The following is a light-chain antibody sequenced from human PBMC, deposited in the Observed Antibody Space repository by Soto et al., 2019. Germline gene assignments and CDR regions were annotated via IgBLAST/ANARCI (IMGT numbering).Light chain of an antibody. Sequence: EIVLTQSPGTLSLSPGERATLSCRASQSVSSSYLAWYQQKPGQAPRLLIYGASSRATGIPDRVSGSGSGTDFTLTISRLEREDVAVYYCQEYGSSPDTLGQGTKLEIK. CDR3: QEYGSSPDT. CDR2: GAS. CDR1: QSVSSSY. V-gene: IGKV3-20*01. J-gene: IGKJ2*01.